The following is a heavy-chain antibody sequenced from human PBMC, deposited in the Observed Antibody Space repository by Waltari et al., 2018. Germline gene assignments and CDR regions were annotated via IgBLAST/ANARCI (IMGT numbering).Heavy chain of an antibody. CDR3: ARDEVPGKFDS. D-gene: IGHD1-26*01. CDR1: GFTFSSYA. V-gene: IGHV3-30-3*01. Sequence: QVQLAESGGGVVQPGRSLRLSCAASGFTFSSYAFHWVRQSPDKGLRWMAFRSFDENDKYYADSVKGRFTISRDNSENTLYLQMNSLRPEDTAVYYCARDEVPGKFDSWGQGTLVTVSS. CDR2: RSFDENDK. J-gene: IGHJ4*02.